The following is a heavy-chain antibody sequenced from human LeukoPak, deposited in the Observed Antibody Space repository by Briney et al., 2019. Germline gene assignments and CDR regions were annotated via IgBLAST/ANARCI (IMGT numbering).Heavy chain of an antibody. CDR1: GIAFSTYA. CDR2: VSESGEIT. D-gene: IGHD6-13*01. Sequence: QSGGSLRLSCAASGIAFSTYAMSWVRQAPGKGLEWVSVVSESGEITHYADSVKGRFTISRDNSKNTVYLQMNSLRAEDTAVYYCAKRSKNGYSSSWYSPIRDYYFDYWGQGTLVTVSS. J-gene: IGHJ4*02. V-gene: IGHV3-23*01. CDR3: AKRSKNGYSSSWYSPIRDYYFDY.